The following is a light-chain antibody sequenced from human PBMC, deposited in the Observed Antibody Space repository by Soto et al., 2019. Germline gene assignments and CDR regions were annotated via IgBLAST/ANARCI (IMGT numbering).Light chain of an antibody. CDR1: QSVSSN. CDR2: GAS. V-gene: IGKV3-15*01. J-gene: IGKJ5*01. CDR3: QQYNNWLIT. Sequence: EIVMTQSPATLSVSPGERATLSCRASQSVSSNLAWYQQKPGQAPRLPIYGASTRATGIPARFSGSGSGTEFTLTISSLQSEDFAVYYCQQYNNWLITFGQGTQLEIK.